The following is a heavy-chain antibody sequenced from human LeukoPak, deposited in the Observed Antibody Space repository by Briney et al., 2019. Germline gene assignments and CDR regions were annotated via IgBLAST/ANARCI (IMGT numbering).Heavy chain of an antibody. CDR1: GYTFTGYY. CDR2: ISAYNGNT. V-gene: IGHV1-18*04. CDR3: ARETHGYCSSTSCYVGGDY. J-gene: IGHJ4*02. D-gene: IGHD2-2*01. Sequence: GASVKVSCKASGYTFTGYYMHWVRQAPGQGLEWMGWISAYNGNTNYAQKLQGRVTMTTDTSTSTAYMELRSLRSDDTAVYYCARETHGYCSSTSCYVGGDYWGQGTLVTVSS.